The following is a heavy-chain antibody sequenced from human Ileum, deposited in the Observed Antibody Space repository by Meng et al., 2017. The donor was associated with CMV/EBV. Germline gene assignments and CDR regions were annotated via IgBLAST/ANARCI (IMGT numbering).Heavy chain of an antibody. V-gene: IGHV4-39*07. CDR1: GASISRSTYY. CDR2: IYYSGGT. Sequence: QLQLPESGPGLVKPSATLSLTCTGSGASISRSTYYWGWIRPPPGKGLEWIGSIYYSGGTYYNPSLKSRVTISVDTSKNQFSLKLNSVTAADTAVYYCASGDSLRAVDFWGQGTLVTVSS. D-gene: IGHD2-21*02. J-gene: IGHJ4*02. CDR3: ASGDSLRAVDF.